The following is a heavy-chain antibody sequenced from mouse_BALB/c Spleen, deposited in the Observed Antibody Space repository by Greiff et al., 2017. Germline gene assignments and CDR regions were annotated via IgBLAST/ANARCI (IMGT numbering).Heavy chain of an antibody. CDR2: IDPENGDT. J-gene: IGHJ4*01. CDR3: NEGCSSYAMDY. Sequence: VQLQQSGAELVRSGASVKLSCTASGFNIKDYYMHWVKQRPEQGLEWIGWIDPENGDTEYAPKFQGKATMTEDTSSNTAYLQLSSLTSEDTAVYYCNEGCSSYAMDYWGQGTSVTVSS. CDR1: GFNIKDYY. V-gene: IGHV14-4*02.